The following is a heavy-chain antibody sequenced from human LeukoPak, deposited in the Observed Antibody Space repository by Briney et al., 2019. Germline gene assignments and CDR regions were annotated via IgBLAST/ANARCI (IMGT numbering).Heavy chain of an antibody. CDR2: VYYSGST. J-gene: IGHJ4*02. CDR3: ARAGTYYDFWSGPGGGPLDY. D-gene: IGHD3-3*01. V-gene: IGHV4-59*12. CDR1: GGSISSYY. Sequence: SETLSLTCTVSGGSISSYYWSWIRRPPGKGLEWIGYVYYSGSTNYNPSLKSRVTISVDTSKNQFSLKLSSVTAADTAVYYCARAGTYYDFWSGPGGGPLDYWGQGTLVTVSS.